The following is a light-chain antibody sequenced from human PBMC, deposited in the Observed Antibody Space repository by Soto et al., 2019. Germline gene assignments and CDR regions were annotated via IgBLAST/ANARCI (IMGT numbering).Light chain of an antibody. CDR3: SAYTGTNTVV. J-gene: IGLJ2*01. V-gene: IGLV2-14*01. Sequence: QSALTQPASVSGSPGQSITISCTGTSSDVGNYKFVSWYQQYPGKVPKLLIYDVSNRPSGISSRFSGSKSGNTASLTISGLQADDEADYSCSAYTGTNTVVFGGGTKLTVL. CDR2: DVS. CDR1: SSDVGNYKF.